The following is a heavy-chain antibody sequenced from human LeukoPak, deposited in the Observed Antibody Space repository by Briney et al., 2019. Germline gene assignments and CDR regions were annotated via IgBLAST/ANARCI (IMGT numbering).Heavy chain of an antibody. D-gene: IGHD3-22*01. CDR3: AKDPDYYDSSGHFDY. CDR2: IYSGGST. J-gene: IGHJ4*02. Sequence: PGGSLRLSCAASGFTVSSNYMSWVRQAPGKGLEWVSVIYSGGSTYYADSVKGRFTISRDNSKNTLYLQMNSLRAEDTAVYYCAKDPDYYDSSGHFDYWGQGTLVTVSS. V-gene: IGHV3-53*01. CDR1: GFTVSSNY.